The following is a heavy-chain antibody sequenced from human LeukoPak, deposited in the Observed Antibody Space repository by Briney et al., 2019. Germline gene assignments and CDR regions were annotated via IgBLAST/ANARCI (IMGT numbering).Heavy chain of an antibody. Sequence: GGSLRLSCAASGFTFSSYSMNWVRQAPGKGLEWVSSISSSSSYIYYADSVKGRFTISRDNAKNSLYLQMNSLRAEDTAVYYCARVGYFLVGELFLGDAFDIWGQGTMVTVSS. CDR3: ARVGYFLVGELFLGDAFDI. J-gene: IGHJ3*02. V-gene: IGHV3-21*01. D-gene: IGHD3-10*01. CDR2: ISSSSSYI. CDR1: GFTFSSYS.